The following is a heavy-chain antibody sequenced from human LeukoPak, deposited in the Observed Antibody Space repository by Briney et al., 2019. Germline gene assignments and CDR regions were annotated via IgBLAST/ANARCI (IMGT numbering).Heavy chain of an antibody. Sequence: ASVKVSCKASGYTFTSYGISWVRQAPGQGLEWMGRIIPILGIANYAQKFQGRVTITADKSTSTAYMELSSLRSEDTAVYYCARDQNGIVDYWGQGTLVTVSS. CDR3: ARDQNGIVDY. D-gene: IGHD3-16*02. J-gene: IGHJ4*02. CDR2: IIPILGIA. V-gene: IGHV1-69*04. CDR1: GYTFTSYG.